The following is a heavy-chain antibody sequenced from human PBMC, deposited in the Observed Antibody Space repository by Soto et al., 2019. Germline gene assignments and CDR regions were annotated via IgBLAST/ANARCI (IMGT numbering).Heavy chain of an antibody. V-gene: IGHV1-2*04. CDR2: INPNSGGT. Sequence: QVQLVQSGAEVKKPGASVKVSCKASGYTFTGYYMHWVRQAPGQGLEWMGWINPNSGGTNYAQKFQGWDTMTRDTSISTAYMELSRLRSDDTAVYYCARSPGGVVTAMYYFDYWGQGTLVTVSS. CDR1: GYTFTGYY. CDR3: ARSPGGVVTAMYYFDY. J-gene: IGHJ4*02. D-gene: IGHD2-21*02.